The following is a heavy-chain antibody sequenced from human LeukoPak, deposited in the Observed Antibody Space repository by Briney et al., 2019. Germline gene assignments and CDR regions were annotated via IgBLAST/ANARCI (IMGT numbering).Heavy chain of an antibody. CDR1: GGTFSSYA. V-gene: IGHV1-69*04. D-gene: IGHD2-15*01. Sequence: SVKVSCKASGGTFSSYAISWVRQAPGQGLEWMGRIIPILGIANYAQKFQGRVTITADKSTSTAYMELSSLRSEDTAVYYCARGVVVVAATPMHYYYYGMDVWGQGTTVTVSS. J-gene: IGHJ6*02. CDR2: IIPILGIA. CDR3: ARGVVVVAATPMHYYYYGMDV.